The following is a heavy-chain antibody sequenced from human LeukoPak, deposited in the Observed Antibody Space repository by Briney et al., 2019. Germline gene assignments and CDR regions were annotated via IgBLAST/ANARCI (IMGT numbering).Heavy chain of an antibody. D-gene: IGHD5-18*01. Sequence: SQTLSLTCTVSGGSSSSGSYYWSWIRQPAGKGLEWIGRIETSGSTNYNPSLKSRVTISVDTSKNQFSLKVSSVTAADTAVYYCAREGGYSYGDAPLHFDNWGQGTLVTVSS. CDR1: GGSSSSGSYY. V-gene: IGHV4-61*02. J-gene: IGHJ4*02. CDR3: AREGGYSYGDAPLHFDN. CDR2: IETSGST.